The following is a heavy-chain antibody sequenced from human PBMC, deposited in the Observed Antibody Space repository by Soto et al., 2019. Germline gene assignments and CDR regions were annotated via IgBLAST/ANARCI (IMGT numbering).Heavy chain of an antibody. J-gene: IGHJ4*02. CDR3: AKGASQNFDFLSID. CDR2: ISYDGSTE. CDR1: GFTFSNFG. V-gene: IGHV3-30*18. Sequence: VGSLRLSCAASGFTFSNFGIHWVRQAPGKGPEWLAAISYDGSTEVYVDSVKGRFTISRDNPKNTLYLQMNSLRLEDTAVYWCAKGASQNFDFLSIDWCPGTLVTVSS. D-gene: IGHD3-16*02.